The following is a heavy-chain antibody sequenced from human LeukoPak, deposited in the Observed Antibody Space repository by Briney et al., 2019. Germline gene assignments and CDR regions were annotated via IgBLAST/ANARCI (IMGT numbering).Heavy chain of an antibody. CDR2: IYYSGTT. CDR3: ARSMTTVYNWFDP. V-gene: IGHV4-30-4*01. Sequence: SQTLSLTCTVSGGSISNGDYYWSWIRQPPGKGLEWIGYIYYSGTTYCNPSLRSRVTISVDTSKNQFSLKLSSVTAADTAVYYCARSMTTVYNWFDPWGQGTLVTVSS. J-gene: IGHJ5*02. D-gene: IGHD4-17*01. CDR1: GGSISNGDYY.